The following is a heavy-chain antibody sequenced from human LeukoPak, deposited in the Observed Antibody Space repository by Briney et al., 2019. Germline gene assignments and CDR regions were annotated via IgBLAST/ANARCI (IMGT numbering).Heavy chain of an antibody. V-gene: IGHV3-21*01. D-gene: IGHD6-13*01. Sequence: PGGSLRLSCAASGFTFSSYSMNWVRQAPGKGLEWVSSISSSSSYIYYADSVKGRFTISRDNAKNSLYLQMNSLRAEDTAVYYCARDRDIAAAGHCDRWRQGTLVTVSS. J-gene: IGHJ4*02. CDR1: GFTFSSYS. CDR2: ISSSSSYI. CDR3: ARDRDIAAAGHCDR.